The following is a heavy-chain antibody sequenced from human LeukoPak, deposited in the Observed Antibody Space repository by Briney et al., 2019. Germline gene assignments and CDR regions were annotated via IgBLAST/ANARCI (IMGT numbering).Heavy chain of an antibody. CDR3: ANPPTVTTIRFDP. J-gene: IGHJ5*02. D-gene: IGHD4-17*01. CDR2: IRSSSSTK. V-gene: IGHV3-48*01. CDR1: GFSFSTYS. Sequence: GGSLRLSCAASGFSFSTYSMNWVRQAPGKGLEWVSHIRSSSSTKYYADSVKGRFTISRDNAKNTLYLQMNSLRAEDTAVYYCANPPTVTTIRFDPWGQGTLVTVSS.